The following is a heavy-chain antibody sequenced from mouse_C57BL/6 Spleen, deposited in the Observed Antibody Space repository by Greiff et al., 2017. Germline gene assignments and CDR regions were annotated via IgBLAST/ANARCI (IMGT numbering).Heavy chain of an antibody. CDR3: ARNWKVATDYAMDY. Sequence: QVQLKESGPGLVQPSQSLSITCTVSGFSLTSYGVHWVRQSPGKGLEWLGVIWSGGSTDYNAAFISRLSISKDNSKSQVFFKMNSLQADDTAIYYCARNWKVATDYAMDYWGQGTSVTVSS. V-gene: IGHV2-2*01. CDR2: IWSGGST. CDR1: GFSLTSYG. D-gene: IGHD1-1*01. J-gene: IGHJ4*01.